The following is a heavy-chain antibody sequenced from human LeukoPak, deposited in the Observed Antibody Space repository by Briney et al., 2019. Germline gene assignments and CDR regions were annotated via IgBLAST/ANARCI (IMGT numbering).Heavy chain of an antibody. J-gene: IGHJ5*02. CDR1: RGSLSGQY. V-gene: IGHV4-4*07. CDR2: IYMTGST. Sequence: SETLSPTCTVSRGSLSGQYWSWISQPAGKGLEWIGRIYMTGSTNYNPSLKSRVTMSVDMSKNQFSLKLSSVTAADTAVYFCARLSLLGSGRYYWFDHWGQGTLVTVSS. CDR3: ARLSLLGSGRYYWFDH. D-gene: IGHD3-10*01.